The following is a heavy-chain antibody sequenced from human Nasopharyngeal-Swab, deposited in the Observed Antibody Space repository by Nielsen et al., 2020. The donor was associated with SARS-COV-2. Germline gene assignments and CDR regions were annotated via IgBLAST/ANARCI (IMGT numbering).Heavy chain of an antibody. V-gene: IGHV5-51*01. J-gene: IGHJ6*02. CDR1: GYSFTSYW. CDR2: IYPGDSDT. CDR3: ARERWLQPNWAQGYYYGMDV. Sequence: KVSCKGSGYSFTSYWIGWVRQMTEKGLEWMGLIYPGDSDTRYSPSFQGQVTISADKSISTAYLQWSSLKASDTAMYYCARERWLQPNWAQGYYYGMDVWGQGTTVTVSS. D-gene: IGHD5-24*01.